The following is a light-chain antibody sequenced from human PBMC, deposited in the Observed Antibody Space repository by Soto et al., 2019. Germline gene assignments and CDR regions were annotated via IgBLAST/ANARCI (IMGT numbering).Light chain of an antibody. Sequence: SFLNPPPSASGSVRQSVPVSRTLRSSDIGGYNYVSWYQQLPGKAPKLLIYEVTKRPSGVPDRFSGSKSGSTASLTVSGLQADDEADYYCISYAGNNNEIFGTGTKVTVL. V-gene: IGLV2-8*01. J-gene: IGLJ1*01. CDR1: SSDIGGYNY. CDR3: ISYAGNNNEI. CDR2: EVT.